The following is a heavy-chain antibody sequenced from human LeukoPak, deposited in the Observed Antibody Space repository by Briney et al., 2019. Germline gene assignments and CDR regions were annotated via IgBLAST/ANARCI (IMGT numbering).Heavy chain of an antibody. J-gene: IGHJ6*03. D-gene: IGHD4-23*01. CDR3: ARGGGNGLYYYMDV. V-gene: IGHV3-30*02. CDR1: GFTFSYYG. CDR2: IRFDGSNE. Sequence: GGSLRLSCAASGFTFSYYGIHWVRQAPGKGLEWVAFIRFDGSNEYHADSVKGRFTISRDNAKNSLYLQMSSLRAEDTALYHCARGGGNGLYYYMDVWGKGTTVTVSS.